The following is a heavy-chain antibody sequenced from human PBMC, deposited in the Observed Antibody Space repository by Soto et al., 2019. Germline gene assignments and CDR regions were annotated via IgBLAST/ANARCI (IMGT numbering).Heavy chain of an antibody. D-gene: IGHD6-13*01. CDR2: IYYSGST. Sequence: SETLSLTCTVSGGSISSYYWSWIRQPPGKGLEWIGYIYYSGSTNYNPSLKSRVTISVDTSKNQFSLKLSSVTAADTAVYYCARGGAAAGPSWGYYYYYYGMDVWGQGTTVTVYS. J-gene: IGHJ6*02. CDR3: ARGGAAAGPSWGYYYYYYGMDV. V-gene: IGHV4-59*01. CDR1: GGSISSYY.